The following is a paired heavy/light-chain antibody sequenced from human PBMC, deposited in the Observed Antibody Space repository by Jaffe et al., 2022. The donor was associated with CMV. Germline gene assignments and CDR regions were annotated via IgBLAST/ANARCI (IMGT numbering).Light chain of an antibody. V-gene: IGKV2-28*01. J-gene: IGKJ5*01. CDR2: LGS. Sequence: DIVMTQSPLSLPVTPGEPASISCRSSLSLLHSTGYNYLDWYLQKPGQSPQLLIYLGSNRASGVPDRFSGSGSGTDFTLKISRVEAEDVGVYYCMQALQTPRTFGQGTRLEIK. CDR3: MQALQTPRT. CDR1: LSLLHSTGYNY.
Heavy chain of an antibody. CDR3: AKSFYYGRAAGYYGMDV. V-gene: IGHV3-30*18. CDR1: GFTFSNYG. J-gene: IGHJ6*02. D-gene: IGHD3-10*01. CDR2: TSTDGSNK. Sequence: QVQLVESGGGVVQPGRSLRLSCAASGFTFSNYGMHWVRQAPGKGLEWVAVTSTDGSNKYYADSVKGRFTISRDNSKNTLYLQMNSLSSEDTAVYYCAKSFYYGRAAGYYGMDVWGQGTTVTVSS.